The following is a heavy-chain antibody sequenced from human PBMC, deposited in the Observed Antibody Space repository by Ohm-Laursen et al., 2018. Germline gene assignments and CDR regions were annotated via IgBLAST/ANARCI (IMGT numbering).Heavy chain of an antibody. CDR2: INHSGST. CDR3: ARSGVTKKRRYFDY. V-gene: IGHV4-34*01. J-gene: IGHJ4*02. CDR1: GGSFSGYY. D-gene: IGHD2-21*02. Sequence: GTLSLTCAVYGGSFSGYYWSWIRQPPGKGLEWIGEINHSGSTNYNPSLKSRVTISVDTSKNQFSLKLSSVTAADTAVYYCARSGVTKKRRYFDYWGQGTLVTVSS.